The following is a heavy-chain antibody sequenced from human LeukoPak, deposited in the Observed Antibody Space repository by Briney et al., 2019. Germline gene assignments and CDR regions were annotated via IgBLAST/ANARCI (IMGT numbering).Heavy chain of an antibody. CDR2: ISAYNGNT. Sequence: ASVKVSCMASGYTFTSYGISWVRQAPGQGLEWMGWISAYNGNTNYAQKLQGRVTMTTDTSTSTAYMELRSLRSDDTAVYYCAREVKARSYCGGDCYLDYMDVWGKGTTVTVSS. J-gene: IGHJ6*03. CDR1: GYTFTSYG. CDR3: AREVKARSYCGGDCYLDYMDV. V-gene: IGHV1-18*01. D-gene: IGHD2-21*02.